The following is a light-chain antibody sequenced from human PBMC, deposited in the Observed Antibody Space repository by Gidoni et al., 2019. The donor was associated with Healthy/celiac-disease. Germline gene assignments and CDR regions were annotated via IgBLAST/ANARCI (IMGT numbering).Light chain of an antibody. CDR2: AAS. V-gene: IGKV1-9*01. J-gene: IGKJ2*01. Sequence: IQLTQSPSFLSASVGDRVTITCRASQDISSYLAWYQQKPGKAPELLIYAASILQSGVPSRFSGRGSGTEFTLTISSLQPADFATYYCQQLNSYAFGQGTKVDSK. CDR1: QDISSY. CDR3: QQLNSYA.